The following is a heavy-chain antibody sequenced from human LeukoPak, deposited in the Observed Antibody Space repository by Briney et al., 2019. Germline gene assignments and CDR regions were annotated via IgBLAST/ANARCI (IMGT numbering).Heavy chain of an antibody. CDR3: ARASTFYDILTGPAVADDY. V-gene: IGHV4-61*02. Sequence: SETLSLTCTVSGGSISSGSYYWSWIRQPAGKGLEWIGRIYTRGSTNYNPSLKSRVTISVDTSKNQFSLKLSSVTAADTAVYYCARASTFYDILTGPAVADDYWGQGTLVTVSS. D-gene: IGHD3-9*01. CDR1: GGSISSGSYY. CDR2: IYTRGST. J-gene: IGHJ4*02.